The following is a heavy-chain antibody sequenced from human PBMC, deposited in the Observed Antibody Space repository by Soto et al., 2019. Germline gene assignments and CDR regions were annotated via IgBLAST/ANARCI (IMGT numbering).Heavy chain of an antibody. CDR2: IYSGGNT. CDR1: GFTVSSSY. D-gene: IGHD3-16*02. V-gene: IGHV3-53*01. Sequence: EVQLVESGGGLIQPGGSLRLSCAVSGFTVSSSYMSWVRQAPGKGLECISVIYSGGNTFYADSVNGRFAISRDNSNNTLHLTRNSLRAEDTAVYYCAREDPNDYVWGNYRPPGGMDVWGQGTTVTVSS. CDR3: AREDPNDYVWGNYRPPGGMDV. J-gene: IGHJ6*02.